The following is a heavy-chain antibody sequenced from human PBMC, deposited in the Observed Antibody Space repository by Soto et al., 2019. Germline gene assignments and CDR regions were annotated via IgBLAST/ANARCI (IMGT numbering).Heavy chain of an antibody. V-gene: IGHV4-39*01. Sequence: QLQLQESGPGLVKPSETLSLTCTVSGGSISSSSYYWGWIRQPPGKGLEWIGSIYYSGSTYYNPSLKSRVTRAADTSKSYFSLKLRSVTAADTAVYYCARHPSYYYRSGTYGMDVWGQGTTVTVSS. CDR2: IYYSGST. CDR1: GGSISSSSYY. CDR3: ARHPSYYYRSGTYGMDV. J-gene: IGHJ6*02. D-gene: IGHD3-10*01.